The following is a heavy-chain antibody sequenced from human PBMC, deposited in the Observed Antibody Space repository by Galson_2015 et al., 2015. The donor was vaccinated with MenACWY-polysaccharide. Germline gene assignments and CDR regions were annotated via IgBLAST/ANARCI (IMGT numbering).Heavy chain of an antibody. CDR1: GFTFSTYW. J-gene: IGHJ4*02. CDR2: IDPDGSTT. V-gene: IGHV3-74*01. D-gene: IGHD1-1*01. CDR3: ATAGNYRFDY. Sequence: SLRLSCAPSGFTFSTYWMHWVRQAPGKGLEWVSRIDPDGSTTDYAESMKGRFTISRDNAKNTLFLQIHSLRVEDRAVYYCATAGNYRFDYWGQGALVTVSS.